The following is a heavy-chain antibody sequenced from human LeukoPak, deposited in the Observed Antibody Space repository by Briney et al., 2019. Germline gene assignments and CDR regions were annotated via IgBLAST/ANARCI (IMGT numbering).Heavy chain of an antibody. CDR1: GFTFSSYS. CDR2: ISSSSSYI. V-gene: IGHV3-21*01. CDR3: ARDPDYYDSSGYQVDY. J-gene: IGHJ4*02. D-gene: IGHD3-22*01. Sequence: GGSLRLSCAASGFTFSSYSMNWVRQAPGKGLEWVSSISSSSSYIYYADSVKGRFTISRDNAKNSLYLQMNSLRAEDTAVYYCARDPDYYDSSGYQVDYWGQGTLVTVSS.